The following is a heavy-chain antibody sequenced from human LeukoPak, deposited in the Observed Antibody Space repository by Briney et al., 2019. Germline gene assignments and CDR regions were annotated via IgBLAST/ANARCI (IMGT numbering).Heavy chain of an antibody. CDR3: STMNNGYTDTHFDY. D-gene: IGHD2-2*02. V-gene: IGHV3-15*01. CDR1: GFTFNNAW. Sequence: GGPLRLSCAASGFTFNNAWMTWVRQAPGKGLEWVGLIKNTVHGGTTASAAPVKGRFTISRDDSKNMLYLQMNNLKTENTAVYYCSTMNNGYTDTHFDYWGPGTLVTVSS. J-gene: IGHJ4*02. CDR2: IKNTVHGGTT.